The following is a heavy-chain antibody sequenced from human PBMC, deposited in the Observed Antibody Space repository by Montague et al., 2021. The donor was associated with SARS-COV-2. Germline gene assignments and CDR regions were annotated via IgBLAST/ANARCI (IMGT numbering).Heavy chain of an antibody. J-gene: IGHJ4*02. CDR3: ARSGYGGGTTWFYFDS. CDR1: GDSVSSNSAA. D-gene: IGHD6-13*01. Sequence: CPSSGDSVSSNSAAWNWIRQSPSRGREWLGRTYYRSKWYRDYALXVRSRLTVNPDTSENQFSLQLNSVTPDDTAVYYCARSGYGGGTTWFYFDSWGPGTLITVSS. CDR2: TYYRSKWYR. V-gene: IGHV6-1*01.